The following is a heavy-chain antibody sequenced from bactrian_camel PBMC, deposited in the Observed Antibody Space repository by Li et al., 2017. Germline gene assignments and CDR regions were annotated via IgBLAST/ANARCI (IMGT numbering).Heavy chain of an antibody. Sequence: QLVESGGGSVQAGGSLTLSCAASGNTYSINCMGWFRQAPGKGLEWVSDITSDGKRTHYADSVMGRSTITRDSAKNTVYLQLNSLKTEGMALYYCALNHKAKLTITTGARGPRSPS. J-gene: IGHJ4*01. CDR3: ALNHKAKLTITT. CDR2: ITSDGKRT. CDR1: GNTYSINC. V-gene: IGHV3S25*01.